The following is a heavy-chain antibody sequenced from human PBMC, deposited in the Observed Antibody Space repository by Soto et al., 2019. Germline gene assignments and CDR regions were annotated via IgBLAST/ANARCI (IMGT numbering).Heavy chain of an antibody. CDR2: ISGSGGST. CDR3: ARAYSSSWEFDY. Sequence: TGGSLRLSCAASGFTFSSYAMSWVRQAPGKGLEWVSAISGSGGSTYYADSVKGRFTISRDNSKNTLYLQMNSLRAEDTAVYYCARAYSSSWEFDYWGQGTLVTVSS. CDR1: GFTFSSYA. D-gene: IGHD6-13*01. J-gene: IGHJ4*02. V-gene: IGHV3-23*01.